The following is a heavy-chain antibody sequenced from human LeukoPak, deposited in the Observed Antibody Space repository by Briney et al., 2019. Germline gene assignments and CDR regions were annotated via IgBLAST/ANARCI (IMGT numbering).Heavy chain of an antibody. J-gene: IGHJ4*02. D-gene: IGHD6-19*01. CDR3: ARVLGTYSSGWYVPLDS. CDR2: ISGSGGST. CDR1: GGTFSSYA. V-gene: IGHV3-23*01. Sequence: ASVKVSCKASGGTFSSYAISWVRQAPGKGLEWVSAISGSGGSTYYADSVKGRFTISRDNSKNTLYLQMNSLRAEDTAVYYCARVLGTYSSGWYVPLDSWGLGTLVTVSS.